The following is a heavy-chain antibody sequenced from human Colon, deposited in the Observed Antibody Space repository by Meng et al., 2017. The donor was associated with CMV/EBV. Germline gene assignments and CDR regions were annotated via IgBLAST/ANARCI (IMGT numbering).Heavy chain of an antibody. CDR3: ARGVLNFFDY. CDR1: GGSFTTNSYF. D-gene: IGHD3-10*01. CDR2: IYNSGST. J-gene: IGHJ4*02. V-gene: IGHV4-39*07. Sequence: QLQVEESGPGLVKPSETLSLTCSVSGGSFTTNSYFWAWIRQPPGKGLEYIGSIYNSGSTYYNASLKSRVTMSVDTSKSQFSLKLSSVTAADTAKYYCARGVLNFFDYWGQGTLVTVSS.